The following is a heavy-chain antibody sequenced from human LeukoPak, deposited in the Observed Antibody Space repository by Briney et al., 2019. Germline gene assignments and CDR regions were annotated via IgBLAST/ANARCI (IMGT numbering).Heavy chain of an antibody. D-gene: IGHD3-3*01. V-gene: IGHV1-2*02. J-gene: IGHJ3*02. CDR1: GYTFTNYY. Sequence: ASVKVSCKASGYTFTNYYIHWVRQAPGQGLAWMGWINSNRGGTNYAQKFQGRVTMTRDTSISTAYMEPRSVRSDDTAVYYCARDHGDDAFDIWGPGTMVTVSS. CDR3: ARDHGDDAFDI. CDR2: INSNRGGT.